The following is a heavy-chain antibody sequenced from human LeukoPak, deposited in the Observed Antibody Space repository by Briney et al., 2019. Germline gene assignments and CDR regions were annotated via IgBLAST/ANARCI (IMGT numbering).Heavy chain of an antibody. V-gene: IGHV3-30*04. D-gene: IGHD2-21*01. J-gene: IGHJ4*02. CDR2: ISYDDGSNK. CDR1: EFTFSRYA. CDR3: ARDHLGLTYYFDY. Sequence: PGRSLRLSCAASEFTFSRYAMHWVRQAPGKGLEWVAVISYDDGSNKSYTDSVKGRFTISRDNSKNTLYLQMSSLRAEDTAVYYCARDHLGLTYYFDYWGQGTLVTVSS.